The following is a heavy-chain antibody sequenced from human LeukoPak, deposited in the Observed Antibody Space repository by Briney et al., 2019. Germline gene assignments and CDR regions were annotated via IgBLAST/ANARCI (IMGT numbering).Heavy chain of an antibody. CDR2: IWYDGSNK. J-gene: IGHJ3*02. V-gene: IGHV3-30*02. CDR3: ARTYYDYWSGPYAFDI. CDR1: GFTFSNYG. Sequence: GGSLTLSCAVSGFTFSNYGMHWVRQAPGKGLEWVTFIWYDGSNKYYADSVKGRFTISRDNSENTLFLQMNNLRADDTAVYYCARTYYDYWSGPYAFDIWGQGTMVTVSS. D-gene: IGHD3-3*01.